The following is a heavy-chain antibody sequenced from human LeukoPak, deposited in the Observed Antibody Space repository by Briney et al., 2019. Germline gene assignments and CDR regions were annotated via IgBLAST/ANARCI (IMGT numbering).Heavy chain of an antibody. CDR1: GFTFSRYC. V-gene: IGHV3-7*01. Sequence: PGGSLRLSCAASGFTFSRYCMSWVRQAPWKGLEWVANIKQDGSQKSYVDSVKGRFTISRDNANNLLYLQMNSLRAEDTAVYYCARESFAARWDWGQGTLVTVSS. CDR2: IKQDGSQK. D-gene: IGHD6-6*01. J-gene: IGHJ4*02. CDR3: ARESFAARWD.